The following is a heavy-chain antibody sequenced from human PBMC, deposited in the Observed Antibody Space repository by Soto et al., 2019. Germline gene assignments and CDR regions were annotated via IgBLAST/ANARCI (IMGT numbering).Heavy chain of an antibody. D-gene: IGHD4-17*01. CDR1: GFTFSSYT. CDR3: AKGGYPMTTYFDL. V-gene: IGHV3-23*01. J-gene: IGHJ2*01. CDR2: ISGSGDTT. Sequence: EEQFLESGGGLEQPGGSLRLSCAASGFTFSSYTMIWVRQAPGKGLEWVSIISGSGDTTYYADSVKGRFTISRDNSKDTLYLQMNSLKAEDTAIYYCAKGGYPMTTYFDLWGRGTLVTVSS.